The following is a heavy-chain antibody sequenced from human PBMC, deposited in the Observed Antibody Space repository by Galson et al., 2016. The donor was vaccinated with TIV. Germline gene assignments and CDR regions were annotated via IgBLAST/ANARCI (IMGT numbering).Heavy chain of an antibody. CDR2: IYPGDSDT. J-gene: IGHJ4*02. CDR3: ARLDDLGSWIVY. CDR1: GYGLTNYW. V-gene: IGHV5-51*01. Sequence: MVSCKGSGYGLTNYWIGWVRQMPGKGLEWVGIIYPGDSDTRYRPSFQGQVIISADKSIVSAGESITTAHLQWTSLKAADTAMYYCARLDDLGSWIVYWGQGTLVSVSS. D-gene: IGHD3-10*01.